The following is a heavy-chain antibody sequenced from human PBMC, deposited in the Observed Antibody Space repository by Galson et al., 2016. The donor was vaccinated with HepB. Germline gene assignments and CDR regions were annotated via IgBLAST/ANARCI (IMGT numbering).Heavy chain of an antibody. CDR3: ARDWGRGSGGGMDV. V-gene: IGHV4-59*01. CDR1: GASISDYY. J-gene: IGHJ6*02. CDR2: IYDRGNT. Sequence: SETLSLTCTVSGASISDYYCNWIRQSPGKGLEWIGYIYDRGNTNYRPSLHGRLPISLDTSKNQFALKLYSVTAADTAVYYCARDWGRGSGGGMDVWGQGTTVTVSS. D-gene: IGHD1-26*01.